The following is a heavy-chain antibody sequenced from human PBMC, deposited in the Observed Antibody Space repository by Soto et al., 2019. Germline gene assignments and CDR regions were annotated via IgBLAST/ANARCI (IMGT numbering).Heavy chain of an antibody. Sequence: QVQLQESGPGLVKPSETLSLTCTVSGGSISSYYWSWIRQPAGKGLEWIWRTYTSGSTNYNPSLKSRVTMSVDTSKNQFSLKLSSVTAADTAVYYCAREGLSSGWYFYYGMDVWGQGTTVTVSS. CDR1: GGSISSYY. D-gene: IGHD6-19*01. V-gene: IGHV4-4*07. CDR2: TYTSGST. J-gene: IGHJ6*02. CDR3: AREGLSSGWYFYYGMDV.